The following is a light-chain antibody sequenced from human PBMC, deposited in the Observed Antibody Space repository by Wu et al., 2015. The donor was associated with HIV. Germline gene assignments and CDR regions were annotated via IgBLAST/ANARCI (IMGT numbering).Light chain of an antibody. CDR2: KAS. Sequence: DIQMTQSPSTLSVSVGDRVTITCRASQTISTWLAWYQQKPGKAPKLVIYKASSLESGVPSRSNGSGSGTEFTLTISSLQPDDYATYYSQQYNSYPFTFGPGTKVDIK. CDR1: QTISTW. CDR3: QQYNSYPFT. J-gene: IGKJ3*01. V-gene: IGKV1-5*03.